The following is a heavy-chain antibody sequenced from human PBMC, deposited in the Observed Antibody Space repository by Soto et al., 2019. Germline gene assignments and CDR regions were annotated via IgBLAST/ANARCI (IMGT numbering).Heavy chain of an antibody. CDR3: AMYYFDISGPVVEAFDI. V-gene: IGHV1-58*02. CDR2: IVVGSGNT. CDR1: GFTFTSSA. J-gene: IGHJ3*02. Sequence: GASVKVSCKASGFTFTSSAMQWVRQARGQRLEWIGWIVVGSGNTNYAQKFQERVTITRDMSTSTAYMELSSLRSEDTAVYYCAMYYFDISGPVVEAFDIWGQGTMVTVS. D-gene: IGHD3-22*01.